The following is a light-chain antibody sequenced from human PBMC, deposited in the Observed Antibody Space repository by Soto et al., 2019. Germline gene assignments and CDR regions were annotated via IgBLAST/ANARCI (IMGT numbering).Light chain of an antibody. V-gene: IGLV2-8*01. CDR3: SSYAGSTNSPYV. CDR2: EVS. J-gene: IGLJ1*01. CDR1: SSDVGGYNY. Sequence: QSALTQAPSASGSPGQSVTISCTGTSSDVGGYNYVSWYQQHPGKAPKLMIYEVSKRPSGVPDRFSGSKSGNTASLTVSGLQAEDEADYYCSSYAGSTNSPYVFGTGTKLTVL.